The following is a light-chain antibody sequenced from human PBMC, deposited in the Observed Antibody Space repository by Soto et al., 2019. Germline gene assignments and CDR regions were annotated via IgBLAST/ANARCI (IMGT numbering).Light chain of an antibody. V-gene: IGKV3-20*01. J-gene: IGKJ5*01. Sequence: EVVLTQSPGTLAVSPGERATLSCRASQSVSNCYFAWYQQKPGPAPRLLVYGASSRATGIPDRFSGSGSGTFSTLTISIQPADFAAYYCHQRNGSPPITFGQGTRLEIK. CDR3: HQRNGSPPIT. CDR2: GAS. CDR1: QSVSNCY.